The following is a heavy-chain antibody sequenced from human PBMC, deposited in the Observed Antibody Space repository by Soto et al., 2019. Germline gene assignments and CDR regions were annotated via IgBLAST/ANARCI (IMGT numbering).Heavy chain of an antibody. J-gene: IGHJ5*02. Sequence: QVQLQQWGAGQLKPSETLSLTCAVYGGSFSGYYWSWIHQTPGKGLEWIGEISHSGTTNYNPSLKGRFTISVDTSTTRFSLRLGSVTAADPAVYYGARGRGGPSLGASWGQGTRVTVS. CDR3: ARGRGGPSLGAS. D-gene: IGHD3-16*01. CDR2: ISHSGTT. V-gene: IGHV4-34*01. CDR1: GGSFSGYY.